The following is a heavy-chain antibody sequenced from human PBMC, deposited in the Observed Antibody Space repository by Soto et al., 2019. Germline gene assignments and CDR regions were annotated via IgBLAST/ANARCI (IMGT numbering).Heavy chain of an antibody. V-gene: IGHV4-59*01. CDR3: ARGRDGYNGGYYFDY. CDR1: GGSISSYY. CDR2: IYYSGST. Sequence: NPSETLSLTCTVSGGSISSYYWSWIRQPPGKGLEWIGYIYYSGSTNYNPSLKSRVTISVDTSKNQFSLKLSSVTAADTAVYYCARGRDGYNGGYYFDYWGQGTLVTVSS. D-gene: IGHD6-25*01. J-gene: IGHJ4*02.